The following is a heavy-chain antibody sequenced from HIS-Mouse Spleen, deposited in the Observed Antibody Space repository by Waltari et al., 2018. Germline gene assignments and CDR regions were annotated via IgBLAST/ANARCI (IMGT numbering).Heavy chain of an antibody. V-gene: IGHV4-39*07. D-gene: IGHD6-13*01. CDR3: AREIPYSSSWYDWYFDL. J-gene: IGHJ2*01. CDR2: IYYSGAH. CDR1: GGSIISSSYY. Sequence: QLQLQESGPGLVKPSETLSLTCTVSGGSIISSSYYWGWIRQPPGKGLEWIGSIYYSGAHDYNPSRKSRVTISVDTSKNQFSLKLSSVTAADTAVYYCAREIPYSSSWYDWYFDLWGRGTLVTVSS.